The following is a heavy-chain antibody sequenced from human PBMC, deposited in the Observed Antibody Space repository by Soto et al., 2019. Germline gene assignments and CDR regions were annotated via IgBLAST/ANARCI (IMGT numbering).Heavy chain of an antibody. D-gene: IGHD3-9*01. Sequence: PGGSLRLSCAASGFTFSSYAMRWVRQAPGKGLEWVSTISGSSGSTYSADSVKGRFTISRDNSKNTLHLQMNSLRAEDTAVYYCAKDKSILTLYYFDYWGRGTLVTVSS. J-gene: IGHJ4*01. V-gene: IGHV3-23*01. CDR2: ISGSSGST. CDR3: AKDKSILTLYYFDY. CDR1: GFTFSSYA.